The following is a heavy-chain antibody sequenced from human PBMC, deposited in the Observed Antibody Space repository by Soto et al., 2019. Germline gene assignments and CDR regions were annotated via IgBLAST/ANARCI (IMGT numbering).Heavy chain of an antibody. D-gene: IGHD6-6*01. V-gene: IGHV1-69*13. CDR3: ARENSIASLSYYYGMDV. J-gene: IGHJ6*02. CDR2: IIPTFGTT. CDR1: GGTFSGNA. Sequence: SVKVSCKASGGTFSGNAISWVRQAPGQGLEWMGGIIPTFGTTNYAQKFQDRVAITADESTSTAYLELTGLRSEDTAVYYCARENSIASLSYYYGMDVWGQGTTVTVSS.